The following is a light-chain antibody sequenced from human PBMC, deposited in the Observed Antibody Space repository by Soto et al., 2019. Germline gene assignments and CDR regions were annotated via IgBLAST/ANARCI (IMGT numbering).Light chain of an antibody. Sequence: EIVLTQSPSTLSSFPGDRFTLSCMASQSVSSNLAWYQQKPGQAPRLLIYGASTRATGIPARFSGSGSGTEFTLTINSLQSEDSAVYYCQQHNQWPITFGQGTRLEI. J-gene: IGKJ5*01. CDR1: QSVSSN. V-gene: IGKV3-15*01. CDR3: QQHNQWPIT. CDR2: GAS.